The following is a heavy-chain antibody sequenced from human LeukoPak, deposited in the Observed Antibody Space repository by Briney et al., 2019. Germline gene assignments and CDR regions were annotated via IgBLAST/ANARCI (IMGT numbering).Heavy chain of an antibody. D-gene: IGHD6-13*01. V-gene: IGHV3-74*01. CDR2: INSDGSST. Sequence: PGGSLRLSCAASGFTFSSYSMNWVRQAPGKGLVWVSRINSDGSSTSYADSVKGRFTISRDNDKNTLYLQMNSLRAEDTAVYYCARVRRDSSSWYEDSGYFDYWGQGTLVTVSS. J-gene: IGHJ4*02. CDR3: ARVRRDSSSWYEDSGYFDY. CDR1: GFTFSSYS.